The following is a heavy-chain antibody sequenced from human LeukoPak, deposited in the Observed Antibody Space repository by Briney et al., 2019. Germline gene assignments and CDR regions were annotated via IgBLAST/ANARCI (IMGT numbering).Heavy chain of an antibody. CDR3: TRDLYGDCQYYFDY. J-gene: IGHJ4*02. CDR1: GFTFGDYA. Sequence: GRSLRLSCTASGFTFGDYAMSWVRQAPGKGLERVGFIRSKAYGGTTEYAASVKGRFTISRDDSKSIAYMQMNSLKTEDTAVYYCTRDLYGDCQYYFDYWGQGTLVTVSS. V-gene: IGHV3-49*04. CDR2: IRSKAYGGTT. D-gene: IGHD4-17*01.